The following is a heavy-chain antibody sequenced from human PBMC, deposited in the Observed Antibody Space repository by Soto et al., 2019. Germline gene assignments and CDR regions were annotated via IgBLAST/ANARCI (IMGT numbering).Heavy chain of an antibody. D-gene: IGHD3-22*01. CDR2: ISSSSSSI. J-gene: IGHJ4*02. CDR3: ARDSGTYYDSSDAFDF. CDR1: GFTFSSYR. Sequence: PGGSLRLSCAASGFTFSSYRMNWVRQAPGKGLEWVSSISSSSSSIYYADSVKGRFTISRDNAKNSLYLEMDSLRVDDTAVYYCARDSGTYYDSSDAFDFWGQGTLVTVSS. V-gene: IGHV3-21*01.